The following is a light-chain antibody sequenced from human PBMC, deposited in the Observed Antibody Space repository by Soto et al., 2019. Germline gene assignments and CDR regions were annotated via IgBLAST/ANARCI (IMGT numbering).Light chain of an antibody. CDR2: GAS. CDR3: QQSTNWPLT. Sequence: DIVMTQSPATLSVSPGERATLSCRASQSVSRDLGWYQQKPGQAPRLLIYGASTRATGVPARFSGSGSGTEFTLTISSLQSEDFAIYYCQQSTNWPLTFGGGTKVEIK. CDR1: QSVSRD. J-gene: IGKJ4*01. V-gene: IGKV3-15*01.